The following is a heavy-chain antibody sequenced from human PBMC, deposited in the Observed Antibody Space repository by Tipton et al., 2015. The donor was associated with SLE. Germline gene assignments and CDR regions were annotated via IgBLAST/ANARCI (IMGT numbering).Heavy chain of an antibody. CDR3: VRGNVISWFGP. J-gene: IGHJ5*02. CDR2: IYSRGNK. CDR1: GGSISDSTYY. Sequence: TLSLTCTVSGGSISDSTYYWGWIRQSPGKGLEWIGSIYSRGNKFYNPTLMSRVSISIGTSSNQFSLGLPSVTAADTALYYCVRGNVISWFGPWGRGTLVTVSS. V-gene: IGHV4-39*07.